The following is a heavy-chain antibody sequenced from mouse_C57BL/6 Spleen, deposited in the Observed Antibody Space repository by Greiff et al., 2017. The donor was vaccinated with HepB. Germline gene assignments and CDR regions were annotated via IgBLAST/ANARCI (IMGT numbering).Heavy chain of an antibody. CDR1: GYTFTSYW. J-gene: IGHJ2*01. CDR2: TNPTNGRT. CDR3: ARIKKIVATYFDY. D-gene: IGHD1-1*01. V-gene: IGHV1S81*02. Sequence: QVQLQQPGAGLVKAGASVKMSCKASGYTFTSYWMHWVKQRLGQGLEWFAETNPTNGRTYYNEKFKSKATLTVDKSSSTAYMLLSGPTFEDSAVYYCARIKKIVATYFDYWGQGNTLTVSS.